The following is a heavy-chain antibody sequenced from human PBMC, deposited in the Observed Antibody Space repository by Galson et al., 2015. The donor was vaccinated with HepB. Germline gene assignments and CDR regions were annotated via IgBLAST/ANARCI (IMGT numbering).Heavy chain of an antibody. CDR1: GYTFTSYA. Sequence: SVKVSCKASGYTFTSYAMHWVRQAPGQRLEWMGWINAGNGNTKYSQKFQGRVTITRDTSASTAYMELSSLRSEDTAVYYCARDLGVTASTVGNYWGQGTLVTVSS. CDR3: ARDLGVTASTVGNY. D-gene: IGHD4-11*01. CDR2: INAGNGNT. J-gene: IGHJ4*02. V-gene: IGHV1-3*01.